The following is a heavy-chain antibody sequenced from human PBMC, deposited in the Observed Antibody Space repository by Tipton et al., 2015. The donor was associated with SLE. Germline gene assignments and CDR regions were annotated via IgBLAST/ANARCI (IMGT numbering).Heavy chain of an antibody. D-gene: IGHD3-3*01. CDR3: ARAYDFWSGVQCDAFDM. CDR2: FYYSGST. V-gene: IGHV4-59*02. CDR1: GASVTSHY. J-gene: IGHJ3*02. Sequence: TLSLTCTVSGASVTSHYWSWIRQPPGKGLEWIGYFYYSGSTSYDPSLKSRVTISVDTSKNQFSLNLRSVTVADTAVYYCARAYDFWSGVQCDAFDMWGQGTMVTVSS.